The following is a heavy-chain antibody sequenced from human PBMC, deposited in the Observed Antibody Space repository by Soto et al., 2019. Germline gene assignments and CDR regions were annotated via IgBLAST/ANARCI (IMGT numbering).Heavy chain of an antibody. D-gene: IGHD2-15*01. CDR3: AKDGDIVVVVAAAYYFDY. Sequence: QVQLVESGGGVVQPGRSLRLSCAASGFTFSSYGMHWVRQAPGKGLEWVAVISYDGSNKYYADSVKGRFTIFRDNSKNTLYLQMNSLRAEDTAVYYCAKDGDIVVVVAAAYYFDYWGQGTLVTVSS. V-gene: IGHV3-30*18. CDR2: ISYDGSNK. J-gene: IGHJ4*02. CDR1: GFTFSSYG.